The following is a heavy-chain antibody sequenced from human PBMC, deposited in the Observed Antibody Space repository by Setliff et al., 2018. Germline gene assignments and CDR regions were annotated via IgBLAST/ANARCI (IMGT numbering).Heavy chain of an antibody. CDR3: AKHGAYNDFLTGYNFYYDMDV. CDR1: GFTFSSSA. Sequence: GGSLRLSCAASGFTFSSSAMAWVRQAPGKGLEWVSAISSTITSTYYADSVKGRVTIPRDNSKNTLYLQMNSLRAEDTAVYYCAKHGAYNDFLTGYNFYYDMDVWGQGTTVTVSS. V-gene: IGHV3-23*01. J-gene: IGHJ6*02. CDR2: ISSTITST. D-gene: IGHD3-9*01.